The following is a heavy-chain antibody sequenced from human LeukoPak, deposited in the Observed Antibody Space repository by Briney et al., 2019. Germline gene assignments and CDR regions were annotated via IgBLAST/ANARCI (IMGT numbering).Heavy chain of an antibody. CDR1: GFTFSSYG. J-gene: IGHJ4*02. CDR2: IWYDGSGK. V-gene: IGHV3-33*01. Sequence: GGSLRLSCAASGFTFSSYGMHWVRQAPGKGLEWVAVIWYDGSGKFYAGSVKGRFTISRDNSKNTLYLQMNSLSTEDTAVYYCARDFDYWGQGTLVTVSS. CDR3: ARDFDY.